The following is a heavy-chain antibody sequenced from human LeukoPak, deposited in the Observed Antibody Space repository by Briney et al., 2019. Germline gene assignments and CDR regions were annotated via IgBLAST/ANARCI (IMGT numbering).Heavy chain of an antibody. J-gene: IGHJ4*02. V-gene: IGHV1-2*02. Sequence: ASVTVSCKDSGYTFNGYYMQWVRQAPGKGVAWVGWIYLNSRGTNYAQKFQGRVTMTRDTSISTAYMELSRLISDDTAVYYCARRRVRDTAIVGIDFDYWGQGTLVTVSS. CDR1: GYTFNGYY. D-gene: IGHD5-18*01. CDR2: IYLNSRGT. CDR3: ARRRVRDTAIVGIDFDY.